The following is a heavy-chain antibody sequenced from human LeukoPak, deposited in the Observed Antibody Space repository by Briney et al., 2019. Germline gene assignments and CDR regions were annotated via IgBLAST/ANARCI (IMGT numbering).Heavy chain of an antibody. CDR3: ARDMSSGWYDY. CDR2: IKQDGSEK. D-gene: IGHD6-19*01. V-gene: IGHV3-7*03. CDR1: GFTFSSYW. J-gene: IGHJ4*02. Sequence: GGSLRLSCAASGFTFSSYWMSWVRKAPGKGLERVANIKQDGSEKYYVDSVKGRFTISRDNAKNSLYLQMNSLRAEDTAVYYCARDMSSGWYDYWGQGTLVTVSS.